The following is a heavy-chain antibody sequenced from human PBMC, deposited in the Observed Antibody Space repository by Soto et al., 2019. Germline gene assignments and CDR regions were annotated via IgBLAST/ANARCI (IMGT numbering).Heavy chain of an antibody. CDR2: ISFDSRDK. V-gene: IGHV3-33*05. CDR3: ARVCGGDCGNAFDV. CDR1: GFTFSAYG. Sequence: QVQLVESGGGVVQPGRSLRLSCAASGFTFSAYGIHWVRQAPGKGLEWVATISFDSRDKLYVDSMNGRLTISRENSRNTVYLQMASLRVEATAVYHWARVCGGDCGNAFDVWGQGTVVAVSS. D-gene: IGHD2-21*02. J-gene: IGHJ3*01.